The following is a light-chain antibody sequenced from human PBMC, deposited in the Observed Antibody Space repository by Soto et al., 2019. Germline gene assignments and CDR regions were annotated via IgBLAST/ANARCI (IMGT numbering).Light chain of an antibody. CDR1: QSVSSNY. J-gene: IGKJ4*01. CDR3: QQYGSSPLT. Sequence: EIVLTHSPDTLSLSPGARATLSCRASQSVSSNYLAWYQQKPGQAPRFLIYDASSRATGIPDRFSGSGSGTDFTLTISRLEPEDFAVYYCQQYGSSPLTFGGGTKVEIK. CDR2: DAS. V-gene: IGKV3-20*01.